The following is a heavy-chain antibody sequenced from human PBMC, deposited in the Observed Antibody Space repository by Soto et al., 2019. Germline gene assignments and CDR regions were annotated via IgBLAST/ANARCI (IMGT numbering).Heavy chain of an antibody. CDR3: VRVQNWFDP. CDR1: GASVSRGGYY. J-gene: IGHJ5*02. V-gene: IGHV4-31*03. CDR2: IYDGENT. Sequence: SETLSLTCTVSGASVSRGGYYWNWIRQHPGKGLEWIGYIYDGENTYYNPSLKSRVTISVDTSKNQFSLKLTSVSAADTAMYYCVRVQNWFDPWGQGTLVTVSS.